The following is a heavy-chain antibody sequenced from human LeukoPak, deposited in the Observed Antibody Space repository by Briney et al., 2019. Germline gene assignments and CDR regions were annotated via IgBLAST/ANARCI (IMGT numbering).Heavy chain of an antibody. CDR3: ARGGPAAGRFDY. Sequence: GGSLRLSSAASGFTVSSNYMSWVRQAPGKGLEWVSVIYSGGSTYYADSVKGRFTISRDNSKNTLYLQMNSLRAEDTAVYYCARGGPAAGRFDYWGQGTLVTVSS. V-gene: IGHV3-66*01. CDR1: GFTVSSNY. J-gene: IGHJ4*02. D-gene: IGHD6-13*01. CDR2: IYSGGST.